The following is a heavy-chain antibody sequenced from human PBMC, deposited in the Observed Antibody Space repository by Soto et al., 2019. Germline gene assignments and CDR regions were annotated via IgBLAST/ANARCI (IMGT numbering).Heavy chain of an antibody. J-gene: IGHJ3*02. D-gene: IGHD4-17*01. Sequence: GESLKISCKGSGYSFTSYWISWVRQMPGKGLEWMGRIDPSDSYTNYSPSFQGHVTISADKSISTAYLQWSSLKASDTAMYYCARLERTTVVTPLAFDIWGQGTMVTVSS. V-gene: IGHV5-10-1*01. CDR1: GYSFTSYW. CDR2: IDPSDSYT. CDR3: ARLERTTVVTPLAFDI.